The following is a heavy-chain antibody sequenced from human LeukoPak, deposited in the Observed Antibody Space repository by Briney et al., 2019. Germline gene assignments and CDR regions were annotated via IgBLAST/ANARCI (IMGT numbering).Heavy chain of an antibody. J-gene: IGHJ4*02. Sequence: AGGSLRLSCAASGFTFDDYGMSWVRQAPGKGLEWVSGINWNGGSTGYADSVKVRFTIPRDNAKNSLYLQMNSLRAEDTALYYCAKAYCGGDCYLFDYWGQGTLVTVSS. D-gene: IGHD2-21*02. CDR2: INWNGGST. CDR3: AKAYCGGDCYLFDY. V-gene: IGHV3-20*04. CDR1: GFTFDDYG.